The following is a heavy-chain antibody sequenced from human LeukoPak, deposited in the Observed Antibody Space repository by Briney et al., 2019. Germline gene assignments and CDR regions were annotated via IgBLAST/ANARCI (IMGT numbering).Heavy chain of an antibody. CDR1: GYTFTGYY. CDR3: ARDRYYYDSSGYNWFDP. CDR2: INPNSGGT. J-gene: IGHJ5*02. V-gene: IGHV1-2*02. D-gene: IGHD3-22*01. Sequence: GASVKVSCKASGYTFTGYYMYWVRQAPGQGLEWMGWINPNSGGTNYAQKFQGRVTMTRDTSISTAYMELSRLRSDDTAVYYCARDRYYYDSSGYNWFDPWGQGTLVTVSS.